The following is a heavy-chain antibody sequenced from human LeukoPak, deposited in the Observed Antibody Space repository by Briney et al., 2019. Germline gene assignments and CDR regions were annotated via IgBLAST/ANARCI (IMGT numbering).Heavy chain of an antibody. D-gene: IGHD3-22*01. CDR1: GFTFSSYW. J-gene: IGHJ4*02. Sequence: TGGSLRLSCAASGFTFSSYWMHWVRQAPGKGLVWVSYINTAGSSTSYADSVKGRFTISRDNTKNTLYLQMNSLRAEDTAAYYCAKGSYYDSSGSFYFDYWGQGTLVTVSS. V-gene: IGHV3-74*01. CDR2: INTAGSST. CDR3: AKGSYYDSSGSFYFDY.